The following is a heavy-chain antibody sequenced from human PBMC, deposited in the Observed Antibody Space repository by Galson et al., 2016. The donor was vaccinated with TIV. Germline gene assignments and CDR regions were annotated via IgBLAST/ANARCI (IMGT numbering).Heavy chain of an antibody. Sequence: SVKVSCKASGDTFNSYAINWVRQAPGQGLEWVGRALPMFGTSNYAEEFQDRVTITADESMSTAYMELSSLTSDDTAVYYCAISPRRDSYGHTNWFDPWGQGTLVTVSS. CDR3: AISPRRDSYGHTNWFDP. J-gene: IGHJ5*02. CDR1: GDTFNSYA. V-gene: IGHV1-69*13. CDR2: ALPMFGTS. D-gene: IGHD5-18*01.